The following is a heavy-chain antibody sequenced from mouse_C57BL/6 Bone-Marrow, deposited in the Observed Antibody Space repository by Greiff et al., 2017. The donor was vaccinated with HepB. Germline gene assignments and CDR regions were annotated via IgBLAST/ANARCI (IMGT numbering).Heavy chain of an antibody. V-gene: IGHV1-5*01. CDR2: IYPGNSDT. D-gene: IGHD1-1*01. Sequence: EVQLQQSGTVLARPGASVKMSCKTSGYTFTSYWMHWVKQRPGQGLEWIGAIYPGNSDTSYNQKFKGKAKLTAVTSASTAYMELSSLTTEDSAVYYCTRGGVAYGSSSFAMDYWGQGTSVTVSS. CDR3: TRGGVAYGSSSFAMDY. CDR1: GYTFTSYW. J-gene: IGHJ4*01.